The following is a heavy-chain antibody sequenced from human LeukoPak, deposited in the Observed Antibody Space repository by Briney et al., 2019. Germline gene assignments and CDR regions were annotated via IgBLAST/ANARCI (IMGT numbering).Heavy chain of an antibody. CDR1: GFTFSSYG. CDR3: ETDLYYGDYVVDWFGP. CDR2: ISYDGSNK. J-gene: IGHJ5*02. D-gene: IGHD4-17*01. V-gene: IGHV3-30*03. Sequence: PGGSLRLSCAASGFTFSSYGMHWVRQAPGKGLEWVAVISYDGSNKYYADSVKGRFTISRDNSKNTLYLQMNSLRAEDTAVYYCETDLYYGDYVVDWFGPWGQGTLVTVSS.